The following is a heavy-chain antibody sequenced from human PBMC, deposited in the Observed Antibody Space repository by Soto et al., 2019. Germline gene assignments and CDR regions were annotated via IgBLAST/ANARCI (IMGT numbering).Heavy chain of an antibody. D-gene: IGHD3-3*01. J-gene: IGHJ4*02. CDR2: ITSSGSYI. Sequence: EVQLVESGGGLVKPGGSLRLSCAASGFSFSSYSMNWVRQAPGKGLEWVSSITSSGSYIYYADSVKGRFTISRDNAKNSLYLQMNSLRAEDTAVYYCARVGAEWHPNYFDYWGQGTLVTVSS. V-gene: IGHV3-21*01. CDR1: GFSFSSYS. CDR3: ARVGAEWHPNYFDY.